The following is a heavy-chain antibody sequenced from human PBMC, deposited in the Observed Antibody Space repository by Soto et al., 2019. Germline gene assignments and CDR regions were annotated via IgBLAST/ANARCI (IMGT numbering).Heavy chain of an antibody. J-gene: IGHJ4*02. D-gene: IGHD1-26*01. CDR1: GGSISVYY. V-gene: IGHV4-59*01. CDR2: IYDSGSP. CDR3: ARGVGSSPPRY. Sequence: KTSETLSVTCTISGGSISVYYWSWIRQPPGQALEWIGYIYDSGSPYYNPSLRSRVIISADTSKNQISLKLTSATAADTAVYYCARGVGSSPPRYWGRGTLVTVSS.